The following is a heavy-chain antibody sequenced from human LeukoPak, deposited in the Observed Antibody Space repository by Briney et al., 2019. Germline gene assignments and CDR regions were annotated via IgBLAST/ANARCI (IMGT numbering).Heavy chain of an antibody. Sequence: SETLSLTCTVSGYSISTGYYWGWIRQPPGKGLEWIGSIFHSGSTYYNPSLKSRVTISVDTSKNQFSLKLSSVTAADTAVYYCARDREWAWFDPWGQGTLVTAPS. J-gene: IGHJ5*02. D-gene: IGHD1-26*01. CDR1: GYSISTGYY. V-gene: IGHV4-38-2*02. CDR3: ARDREWAWFDP. CDR2: IFHSGST.